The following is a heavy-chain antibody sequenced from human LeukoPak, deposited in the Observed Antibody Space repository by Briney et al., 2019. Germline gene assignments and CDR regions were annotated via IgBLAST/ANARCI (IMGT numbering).Heavy chain of an antibody. CDR3: ARDPLAVAQTEDYGMDV. CDR1: GYTFISYY. Sequence: AASVKVSCNASGYTFISYYMHWVRQAPGQGLEWMGIINPSGGSTTYAQKFQGRVTMTRDTSTSTVYMELSSLRSEDTAVYYCARDPLAVAQTEDYGMDVWGQGTTVTVPS. D-gene: IGHD6-19*01. J-gene: IGHJ6*02. CDR2: INPSGGST. V-gene: IGHV1-46*01.